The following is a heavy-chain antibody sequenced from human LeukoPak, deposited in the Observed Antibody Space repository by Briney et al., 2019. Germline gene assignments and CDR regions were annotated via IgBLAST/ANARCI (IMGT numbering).Heavy chain of an antibody. V-gene: IGHV1-2*02. CDR3: ATVSDTDGFNTLDY. Sequence: VASVKVSCKASGYTFTGYYMHWVRQAPGQGLEWMGWINPRTGGTKYAQKFQGRVTMTRDTSVSTAYLEVTRVRSDDTAMYYCATVSDTDGFNTLDYWGQGTLVTVSS. J-gene: IGHJ4*02. D-gene: IGHD5-24*01. CDR2: INPRTGGT. CDR1: GYTFTGYY.